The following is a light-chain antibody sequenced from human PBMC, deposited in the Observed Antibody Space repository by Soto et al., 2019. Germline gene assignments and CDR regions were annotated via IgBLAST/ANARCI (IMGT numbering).Light chain of an antibody. CDR2: GAS. V-gene: IGKV3-20*01. CDR1: QSVSSSY. CDR3: QQYVSSPPWT. Sequence: EIVLTQSPGTLSLSPGERATLSCRASQSVSSSYLAWYQQKPGQAPRLLIYGASSRATGIPDRFSGSGSGTDFTLTIIRLEPEDFAVYYCQQYVSSPPWTFGQGTKVEIK. J-gene: IGKJ1*01.